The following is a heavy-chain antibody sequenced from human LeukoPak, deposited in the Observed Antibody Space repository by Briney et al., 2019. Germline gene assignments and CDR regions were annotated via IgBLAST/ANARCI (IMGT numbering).Heavy chain of an antibody. V-gene: IGHV1-69*13. CDR3: AREVPSNDILTGYSTYYFDY. Sequence: SVKVSCKASGGTFSSYAISWVRQAPGQGLEWMGGIIPIFGTANYAQKFQGRVTITADESTSTAYMELSSLRSEDTAVYYCAREVPSNDILTGYSTYYFDYWGQGTLVTVSS. CDR1: GGTFSSYA. CDR2: IIPIFGTA. J-gene: IGHJ4*02. D-gene: IGHD3-9*01.